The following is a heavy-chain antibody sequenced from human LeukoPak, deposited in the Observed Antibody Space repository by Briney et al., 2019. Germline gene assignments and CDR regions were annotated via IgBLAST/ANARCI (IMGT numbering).Heavy chain of an antibody. V-gene: IGHV4-30-4*01. D-gene: IGHD4-17*01. CDR1: GGSISSGDYY. J-gene: IGHJ4*02. CDR3: ARDSYGAGIYY. Sequence: PSETLSLTCTVSGGSISSGDYYWSWIRQPPGKGLEWIGYIYYSGSTYYNPSLKSRVTISVDTSKNQFPLKLSSVTAADTAVYYCARDSYGAGIYYWGQGTLVTVSS. CDR2: IYYSGST.